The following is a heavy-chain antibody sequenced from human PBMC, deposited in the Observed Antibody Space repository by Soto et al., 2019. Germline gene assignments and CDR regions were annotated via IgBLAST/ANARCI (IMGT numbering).Heavy chain of an antibody. CDR2: IYPGDSDT. D-gene: IGHD1-26*01. CDR1: GYSFTSYW. J-gene: IGHJ6*02. Sequence: GESLKISCKGSGYSFTSYWIGWLRQMPVKGLEWMGIIYPGDSDTRYSPSFQGQVTISADKSISTAYLQWSSLKASDTAMYYCARQSIMGALLYYYGMDVWGQGTTVTVSS. CDR3: ARQSIMGALLYYYGMDV. V-gene: IGHV5-51*01.